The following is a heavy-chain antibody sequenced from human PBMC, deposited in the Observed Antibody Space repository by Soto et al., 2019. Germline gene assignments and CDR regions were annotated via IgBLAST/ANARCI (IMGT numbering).Heavy chain of an antibody. Sequence: ETLSLTCTVSGGSVSSGSYYWSWIRQPPGKGLEWIGYIYYSGSTNYNPSPKSRVTISVDTSKNQYSLKLSSVTAADTAVYYCARAIAAQAGYFDYWGQGTLVTVSS. D-gene: IGHD6-6*01. CDR1: GGSVSSGSYY. J-gene: IGHJ4*02. V-gene: IGHV4-61*01. CDR3: ARAIAAQAGYFDY. CDR2: IYYSGST.